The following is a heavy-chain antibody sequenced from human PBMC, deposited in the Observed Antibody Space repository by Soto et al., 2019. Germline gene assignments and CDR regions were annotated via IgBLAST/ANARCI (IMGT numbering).Heavy chain of an antibody. V-gene: IGHV4-59*01. CDR2: IYYSGST. J-gene: IGHJ4*02. D-gene: IGHD4-4*01. CDR3: AGLPTTDFDY. Sequence: PSETLSLTCTVSGGSISSYYWSWIRQPPGKGLEWIGYIYYSGSTNYNPSLKSRVTISVDTSKNQFSVKLSSVTAADSAVYYCAGLPTTDFDYWGQGTLVTVSS. CDR1: GGSISSYY.